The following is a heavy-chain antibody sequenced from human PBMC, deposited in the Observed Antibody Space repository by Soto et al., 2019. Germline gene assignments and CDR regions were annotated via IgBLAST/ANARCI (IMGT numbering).Heavy chain of an antibody. CDR1: GDSVSSNSAA. CDR2: TYYRSKWYN. Sequence: SQTLSLTCAISGDSVSSNSAAWNWIRQSPSRGLEWLGRTYYRSKWYNDYAVSVRSRITINADTSKNQFSLQLNSVTPEDSAVYYCARDLSRGIAVAALYTYYYYSMDVWGQGTTVTVSS. D-gene: IGHD6-19*01. V-gene: IGHV6-1*01. CDR3: ARDLSRGIAVAALYTYYYYSMDV. J-gene: IGHJ6*02.